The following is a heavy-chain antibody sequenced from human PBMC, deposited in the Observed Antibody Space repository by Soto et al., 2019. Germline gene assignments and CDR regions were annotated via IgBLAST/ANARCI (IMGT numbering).Heavy chain of an antibody. D-gene: IGHD1-26*01. Sequence: GGSLRLSCAASGFTFDDYIMHWVRQAPGKGLEWVSLISWDGGSTYYADSVKGRFTISRDNSKNSLYLQMNSLRTEDTALYYCAKDLSEYSGSYSGPGDYYYYYGMDVWGQGTTVTVSS. V-gene: IGHV3-43*01. CDR1: GFTFDDYI. J-gene: IGHJ6*02. CDR3: AKDLSEYSGSYSGPGDYYYYYGMDV. CDR2: ISWDGGST.